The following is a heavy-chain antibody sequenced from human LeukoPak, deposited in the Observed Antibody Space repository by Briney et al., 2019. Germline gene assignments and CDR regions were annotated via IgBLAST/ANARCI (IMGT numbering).Heavy chain of an antibody. Sequence: GGSLRLSCAASGFTFSSYGMHWVRQAPGKGLEWVAVISYDGSNKYYADSVKGRFTISRDKSKNTLYLQMNSLRAEDTAVYYCAKGPGYDSSLPPDYWGQGTLVTVSS. CDR3: AKGPGYDSSLPPDY. V-gene: IGHV3-30*18. D-gene: IGHD3-22*01. J-gene: IGHJ4*02. CDR2: ISYDGSNK. CDR1: GFTFSSYG.